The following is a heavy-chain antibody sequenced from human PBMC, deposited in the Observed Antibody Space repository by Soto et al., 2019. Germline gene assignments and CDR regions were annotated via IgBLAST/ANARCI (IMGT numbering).Heavy chain of an antibody. D-gene: IGHD3-22*01. V-gene: IGHV4-30-4*01. CDR1: GGSISSGDYY. Sequence: LSLTCTVSGGSISSGDYYWSWIRQPPGKGLEWIGYIYYSGSTYYNPSLKSRVTISVDTSKNQFSLKLSSVTAADTAVYYCARVYYDSSGYYYKISYYFDYWGQGTLVTVSS. J-gene: IGHJ4*02. CDR3: ARVYYDSSGYYYKISYYFDY. CDR2: IYYSGST.